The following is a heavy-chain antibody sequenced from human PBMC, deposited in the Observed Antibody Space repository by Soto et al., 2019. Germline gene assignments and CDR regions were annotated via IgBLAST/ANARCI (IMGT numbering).Heavy chain of an antibody. V-gene: IGHV3-11*05. Sequence: PGGSVRLSCAASGFTFSDYYMSWIRQAPGKGLEWVSFISRSGTDTRYADSVRGRFTISRDNAKNSLYLQMNSLKTEDTAFYYCAKALYASSSSQIDFRGQGTLVTVSS. CDR2: ISRSGTDT. D-gene: IGHD6-6*01. J-gene: IGHJ1*01. CDR3: AKALYASSSSQIDF. CDR1: GFTFSDYY.